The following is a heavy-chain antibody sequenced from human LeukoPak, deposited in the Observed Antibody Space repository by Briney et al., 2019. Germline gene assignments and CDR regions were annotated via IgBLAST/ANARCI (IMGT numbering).Heavy chain of an antibody. Sequence: GGSLRLSCAASGFIFSSYSTNWVRQAPGKGLEWVSFISSSSGYIYYADSVKGRFTISRDNAKNSLHLQMNSLRAEDTAVYYCARDPGNYYGMDVWGQGTTVTVSS. V-gene: IGHV3-21*01. CDR3: ARDPGNYYGMDV. D-gene: IGHD2/OR15-2a*01. J-gene: IGHJ6*02. CDR1: GFIFSSYS. CDR2: ISSSSGYI.